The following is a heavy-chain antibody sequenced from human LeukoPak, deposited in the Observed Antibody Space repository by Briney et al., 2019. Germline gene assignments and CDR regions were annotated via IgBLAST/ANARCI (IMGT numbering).Heavy chain of an antibody. Sequence: GGSLRLSCAASGFTFSSYAMSWVRQAPGEGLEWVSAISGSGDSTYYADSVKGRFTVSRDNSKNTLYLQMNSLRVEDTAVYYCAKGREYNWIDYWGQGTLVTVSS. D-gene: IGHD1-20*01. CDR2: ISGSGDST. J-gene: IGHJ4*02. CDR1: GFTFSSYA. CDR3: AKGREYNWIDY. V-gene: IGHV3-23*01.